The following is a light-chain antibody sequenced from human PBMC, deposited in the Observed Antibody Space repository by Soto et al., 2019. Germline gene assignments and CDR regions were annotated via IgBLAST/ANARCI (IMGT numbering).Light chain of an antibody. CDR3: PQPFSLLT. CDR1: QTINNY. V-gene: IGKV3-11*01. Sequence: IVLTQSPATLSLSAGERATLSCRASQTINNYLAWYQHKPGQPPMLLIYDASNRATGIPARFSGSASGPDFTQTLGSLEPPDFPIYYCPQPFSLLTFGGATPVPIK. CDR2: DAS. J-gene: IGKJ4*01.